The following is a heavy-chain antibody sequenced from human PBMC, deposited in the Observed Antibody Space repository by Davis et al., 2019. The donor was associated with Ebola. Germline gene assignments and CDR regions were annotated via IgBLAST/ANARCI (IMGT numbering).Heavy chain of an antibody. V-gene: IGHV1-2*02. CDR3: ARGIYDILTGYNVSPYYFDY. Sequence: ASVKVSCKASEYTFTGYYMHWVRQAPGQGLEWMGWINPNSGGTNYAQKFQGRVTMTRDTSISTAYMELSRLRSEDTAVYYCARGIYDILTGYNVSPYYFDYWGQGTLVTVSS. CDR1: EYTFTGYY. J-gene: IGHJ4*02. CDR2: INPNSGGT. D-gene: IGHD3-9*01.